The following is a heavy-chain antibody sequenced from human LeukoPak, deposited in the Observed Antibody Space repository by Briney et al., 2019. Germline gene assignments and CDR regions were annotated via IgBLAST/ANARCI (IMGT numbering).Heavy chain of an antibody. Sequence: SETLSLNCTVSGGSISSYYWSWIRQPPGKGLEWIGYIYYSGSTNYNPSLKSRVTISVDTSKNQFSLKLSSVTAADTAVYYCARNSGWYEASIDYWGQGTLVTVSS. D-gene: IGHD6-19*01. V-gene: IGHV4-59*01. J-gene: IGHJ4*02. CDR3: ARNSGWYEASIDY. CDR1: GGSISSYY. CDR2: IYYSGST.